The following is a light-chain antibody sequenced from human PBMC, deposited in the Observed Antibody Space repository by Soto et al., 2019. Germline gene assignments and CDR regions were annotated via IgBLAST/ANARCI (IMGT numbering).Light chain of an antibody. CDR1: SSDVGSFDS. CDR3: SSFTTSSTLV. V-gene: IGLV2-14*01. CDR2: DVS. J-gene: IGLJ1*01. Sequence: QSALTQPASVSGSPGQPITISCTGTSSDVGSFDSVAWYQHNPGKAPKLMIYDVSNRPSGVSSRFSGSKSGNTASLSISGLQTEDEANYSCSSFTTSSTLVFGTGTKLTVL.